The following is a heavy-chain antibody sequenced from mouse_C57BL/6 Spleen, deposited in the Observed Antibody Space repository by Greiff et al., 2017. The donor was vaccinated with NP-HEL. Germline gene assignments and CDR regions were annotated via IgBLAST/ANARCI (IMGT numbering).Heavy chain of an antibody. Sequence: EVKLVESGGGLVQPGGSLSLSCAASGFTFTDYYMSWVRQPPGKALEWLGFIRNKANGYTTEYSASVKGRFTISRDNSQSILYLQMNALKAEDSATYYCESYRLFYAMDDWGQGTSVTVSS. CDR1: GFTFTDYY. CDR3: ESYRLFYAMDD. J-gene: IGHJ4*01. V-gene: IGHV7-3*01. CDR2: IRNKANGYTT.